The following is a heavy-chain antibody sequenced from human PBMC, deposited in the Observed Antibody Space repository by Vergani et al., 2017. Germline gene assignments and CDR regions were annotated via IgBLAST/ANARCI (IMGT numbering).Heavy chain of an antibody. CDR1: GFTFSIYA. D-gene: IGHD3-10*01. Sequence: EVQLLESGGGLVQPGGSLRLSCAASGFTFSIYAMSWVRQAPGQGLEWVAAISGSGSTIYYADSVKGRFTISRDNAKNSLYLQMDSLRAEGTAVYYCARDRGTMVRGVIVDYYYYYCMDVWGQGTTVTVSS. V-gene: IGHV3-48*03. CDR3: ARDRGTMVRGVIVDYYYYYCMDV. J-gene: IGHJ6*02. CDR2: ISGSGSTI.